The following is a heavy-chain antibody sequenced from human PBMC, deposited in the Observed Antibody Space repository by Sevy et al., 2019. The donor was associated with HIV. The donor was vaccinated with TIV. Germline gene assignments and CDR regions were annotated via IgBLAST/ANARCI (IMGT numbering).Heavy chain of an antibody. CDR2: ISASGGYT. CDR3: AGGSWSGIDY. Sequence: GGSLRLSCAASGFIFRSYVMSWVRQAPGKGLEWVSTISASGGYTYYADSVKGRFTISRDNSKNTLELEMNSLRVEDTAVYYCAGGSWSGIDYWGQGTLVTVSS. V-gene: IGHV3-23*01. D-gene: IGHD3-3*01. J-gene: IGHJ4*02. CDR1: GFIFRSYV.